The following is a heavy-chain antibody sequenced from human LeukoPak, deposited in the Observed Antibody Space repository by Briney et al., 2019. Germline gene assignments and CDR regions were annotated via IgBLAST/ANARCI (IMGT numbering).Heavy chain of an antibody. Sequence: SETLSLTCTVSGGSMSTYYWSSIRQSPGKGLEWTGYIYYSGSTSYNPSLKSRLTISIDTSKTQFYLKLSSVTAADTAVYYCARVVYSGSWGYFDYWGQGILVTVSS. CDR3: ARVVYSGSWGYFDY. CDR2: IYYSGST. J-gene: IGHJ4*02. D-gene: IGHD3-10*01. V-gene: IGHV4-59*01. CDR1: GGSMSTYY.